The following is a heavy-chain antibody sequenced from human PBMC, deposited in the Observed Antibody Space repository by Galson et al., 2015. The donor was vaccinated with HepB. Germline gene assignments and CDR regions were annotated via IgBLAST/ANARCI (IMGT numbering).Heavy chain of an antibody. V-gene: IGHV3-23*01. CDR3: VIKRSGYEWGPGTDD. CDR2: ISRSGSST. D-gene: IGHD5-12*01. J-gene: IGHJ4*02. CDR1: GFTISAYA. Sequence: SLRLSCAASGFTISAYAMSWVRQAPGKGLEWVSEISRSGSSTYSADSVKGRFTISRDNSKNTMYLQMSSLRAEDTAVYYCVIKRSGYEWGPGTDDWGQGTLVTVSS.